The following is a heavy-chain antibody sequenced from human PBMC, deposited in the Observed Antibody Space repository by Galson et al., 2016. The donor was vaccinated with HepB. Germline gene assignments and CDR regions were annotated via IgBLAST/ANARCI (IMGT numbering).Heavy chain of an antibody. CDR3: VAGHGGLDCLDF. Sequence: SLRLSCAATGFTFNTYAMAWVRQAPGKGLEWVSGFSGRGDSTYYADSVKGRFTISRDNSKSTLYLQMSSLRVEDTALYYCVAGHGGLDCLDFWGQGTMVTVSS. D-gene: IGHD4-23*01. V-gene: IGHV3-23*01. CDR1: GFTFNTYA. J-gene: IGHJ3*01. CDR2: FSGRGDST.